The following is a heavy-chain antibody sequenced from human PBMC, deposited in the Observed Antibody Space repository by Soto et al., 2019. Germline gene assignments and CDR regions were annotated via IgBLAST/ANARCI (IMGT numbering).Heavy chain of an antibody. CDR1: GGTFSSYA. D-gene: IGHD2-2*02. Sequence: GASVKVSCKASGGTFSSYAISWVRQAPGQGLEWMGGIIPIFGTASYAQKFQGRVTITADKSTSTAYMELSSLRSEDTAVYYCARVSLVPAAISFHWYFDLWGRGTLVTVSS. CDR2: IIPIFGTA. CDR3: ARVSLVPAAISFHWYFDL. V-gene: IGHV1-69*06. J-gene: IGHJ2*01.